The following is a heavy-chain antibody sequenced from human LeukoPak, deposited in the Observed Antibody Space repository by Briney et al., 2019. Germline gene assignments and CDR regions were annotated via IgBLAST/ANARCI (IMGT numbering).Heavy chain of an antibody. CDR1: GGSFSGYY. D-gene: IGHD3-3*01. CDR3: ARGLITIFGVVKFDY. CDR2: INHSGST. Sequence: SETLSLTCAVYGGSFSGYYWGWIRPPPGKGLEWIGEINHSGSTNYNPSLKSRVTISVDTSKNQFSLKLSSVTAADTAVYYCARGLITIFGVVKFDYWGQGTLVTVSS. V-gene: IGHV4-34*01. J-gene: IGHJ4*02.